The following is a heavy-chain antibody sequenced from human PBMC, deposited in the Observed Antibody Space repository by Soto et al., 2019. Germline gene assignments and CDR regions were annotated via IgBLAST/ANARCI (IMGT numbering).Heavy chain of an antibody. Sequence: PSETQSLTFSVSDGSIINGYYYWSWIRQPPGKGLEWIGYIYYSGSTYYNPSLKSRVTISVDTSKNQFSLKLSSVTAADTAVYYCASHYVLVRSRSDYYGMDVWGQGTTVTVSS. CDR2: IYYSGST. D-gene: IGHD3-16*01. J-gene: IGHJ6*02. V-gene: IGHV4-30-4*01. CDR1: DGSIINGYYY. CDR3: ASHYVLVRSRSDYYGMDV.